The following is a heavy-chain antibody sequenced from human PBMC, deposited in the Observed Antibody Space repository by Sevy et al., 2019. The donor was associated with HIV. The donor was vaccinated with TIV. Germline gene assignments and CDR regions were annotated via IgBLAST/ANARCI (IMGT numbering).Heavy chain of an antibody. CDR1: GFIFSNFA. CDR2: TSYDGSHK. CDR3: ARGENDDEFFQY. J-gene: IGHJ1*01. Sequence: GGSLRLSCTVSGFIFSNFAMHWVRQAPGKGLEWVAVTSYDGSHKYYADSVKGRFTVSRDNSRNILSLEMNSLRRDDTAVYYCARGENDDEFFQYWGQCTLVTASS. D-gene: IGHD1-26*01. V-gene: IGHV3-30*04.